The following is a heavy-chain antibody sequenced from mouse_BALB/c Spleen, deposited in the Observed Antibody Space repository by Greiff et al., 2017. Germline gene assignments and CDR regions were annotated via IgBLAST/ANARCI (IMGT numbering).Heavy chain of an antibody. D-gene: IGHD1-1*01. CDR1: GFSLTSYG. CDR2: IWAGGST. J-gene: IGHJ4*01. V-gene: IGHV2-9*02. Sequence: QVQLQQSGPGLVAPSQSLSITCTVSGFSLTSYGVHWVRQPPGKGLEWLGVIWAGGSTNYNSALMSRLSISKDNSKSQVFLKMNSLQTDDTAMYYCASTVVAHYYAMDYWGQGTSVTVSS. CDR3: ASTVVAHYYAMDY.